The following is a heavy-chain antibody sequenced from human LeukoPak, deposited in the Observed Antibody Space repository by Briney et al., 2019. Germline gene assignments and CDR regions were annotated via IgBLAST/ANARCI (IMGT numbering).Heavy chain of an antibody. CDR1: GGSFSGYY. D-gene: IGHD6-19*01. CDR3: VPVAVAGTGVSI. CDR2: INHSGST. J-gene: IGHJ3*02. V-gene: IGHV4-34*01. Sequence: SETLSLTCAVYGGSFSGYYWSWIRQPPGKGLEWIGEINHSGSTNYNPSLKSRVTISVDTSKNQFSLKLSSVTAAETAVYYCVPVAVAGTGVSIWGQGTMVTVSS.